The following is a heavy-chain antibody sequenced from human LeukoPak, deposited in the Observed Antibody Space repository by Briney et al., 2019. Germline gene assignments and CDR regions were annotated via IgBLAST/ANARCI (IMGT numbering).Heavy chain of an antibody. CDR2: LYPGDSDT. J-gene: IGHJ4*02. V-gene: IGHV5-51*01. Sequence: GESLKISCKGSGYSFTTFWIGWVRQMPGRGLEWMGILYPGDSDTRYSPSFQGQVTISADKSISTAYLQWSSLKASDTAMYYCARQFRDSSGYYSYYFDYWGQGTLVTVSS. D-gene: IGHD3-22*01. CDR1: GYSFTTFW. CDR3: ARQFRDSSGYYSYYFDY.